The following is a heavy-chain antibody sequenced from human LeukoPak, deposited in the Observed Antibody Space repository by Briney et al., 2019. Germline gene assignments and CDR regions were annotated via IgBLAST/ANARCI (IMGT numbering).Heavy chain of an antibody. CDR3: ARLPYYDFWSGYYYFDY. D-gene: IGHD3-3*01. Sequence: SETLSLTRTVSGGSISSYYWSWIRQPPGKGLEWIGYIYYSGSTNYNPSLKSRVTISVDTSKNQFSLKLSSVTAADTAVYYCARLPYYDFWSGYYYFDYWGQGTLVTVSS. CDR1: GGSISSYY. V-gene: IGHV4-59*01. CDR2: IYYSGST. J-gene: IGHJ4*02.